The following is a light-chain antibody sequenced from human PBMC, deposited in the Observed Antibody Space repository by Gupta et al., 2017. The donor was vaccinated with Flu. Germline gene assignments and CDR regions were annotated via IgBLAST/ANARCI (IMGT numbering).Light chain of an antibody. CDR2: GAS. Sequence: IVLTQSPGTLSLSPGERATLSCRASQTVSSSYLAWYQQKPGQAPRLLIYGASSRATGIPDRFSGSGYGTDFTLTISRLEPEDFAVFYCQQDGSSPQTFGQGTKVEIK. J-gene: IGKJ1*01. CDR1: QTVSSSY. V-gene: IGKV3-20*01. CDR3: QQDGSSPQT.